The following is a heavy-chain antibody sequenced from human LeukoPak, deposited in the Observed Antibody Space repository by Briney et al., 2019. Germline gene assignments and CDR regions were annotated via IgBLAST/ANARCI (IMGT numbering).Heavy chain of an antibody. Sequence: SETLSLTCAVYGGSFSGYYWSWIRQPPGKGLEWIGEINHSGSTNYNPSLKSRVTISVDTSKNQFSLKLSSVTAAGTAVSYCARDSMLSGRDYWGQGTLVTVSS. D-gene: IGHD3-16*02. CDR3: ARDSMLSGRDY. V-gene: IGHV4-34*01. CDR2: INHSGST. CDR1: GGSFSGYY. J-gene: IGHJ4*02.